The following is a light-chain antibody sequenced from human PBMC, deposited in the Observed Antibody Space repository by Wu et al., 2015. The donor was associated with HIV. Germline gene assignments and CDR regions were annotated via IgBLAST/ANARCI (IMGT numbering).Light chain of an antibody. CDR3: QQYNNWPPWPT. CDR1: QSINNN. J-gene: IGKJ3*01. V-gene: IGKV3-15*01. CDR2: GAS. Sequence: EVVLTQSPGTLSLSPGERATLSCRASQSINNNYLAWYQQKPGQAPRLLIYGASTRATGIPARFSGSGSGTEFTLTISSMQSEDFAVYYCQQYNNWPPWPTFGPGTKVDIK.